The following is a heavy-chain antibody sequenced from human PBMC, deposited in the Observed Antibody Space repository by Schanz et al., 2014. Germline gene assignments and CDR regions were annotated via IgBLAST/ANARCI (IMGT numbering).Heavy chain of an antibody. Sequence: EVQLLESGGGLAQPGGSLRLSCAASGFTFSSYAMDWVRQAPGKGLEWVSGISGSGSNTYYADSVKGRFTISRDNSKNTLYLQMNSLRAEDTAVYYCTKFETRTGTNYWGQGTLVTVSS. CDR2: ISGSGSNT. CDR3: TKFETRTGTNY. D-gene: IGHD1-1*01. J-gene: IGHJ4*02. V-gene: IGHV3-23*01. CDR1: GFTFSSYA.